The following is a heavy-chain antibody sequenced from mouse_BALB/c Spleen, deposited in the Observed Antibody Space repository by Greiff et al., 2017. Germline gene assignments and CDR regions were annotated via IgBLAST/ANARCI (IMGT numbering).Heavy chain of an antibody. CDR1: GFTFSSYA. V-gene: IGHV5-9-4*01. Sequence: EVMLVESGGGLVKPGGSLKLSCAASGFTFSSYAMSWVRQSPEKRLEWVAEISSGGSYTYYPDTVTGRFTISRDNAKNTLYLEMSSLRSEDTAMYYCARRGSWFAYWGQGTLVTVSA. CDR2: ISSGGSYT. CDR3: ARRGSWFAY. J-gene: IGHJ3*01.